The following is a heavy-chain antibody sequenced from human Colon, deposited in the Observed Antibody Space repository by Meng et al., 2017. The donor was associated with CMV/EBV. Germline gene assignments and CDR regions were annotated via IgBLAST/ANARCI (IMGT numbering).Heavy chain of an antibody. CDR1: GFTFRNYA. D-gene: IGHD3-3*01. J-gene: IGHJ6*02. CDR3: AKGSLEWIYYGMDV. Sequence: GESLKISCAGSGFTFRNYAMSWVRQAPGKGLEWVAVIYAGGRNTYYADSVKGRFNISRDDSKNMLYMQMKSLKTQDTAVYYCAKGSLEWIYYGMDVWGQGTTVTVSS. V-gene: IGHV3-23*03. CDR2: IYAGGRNT.